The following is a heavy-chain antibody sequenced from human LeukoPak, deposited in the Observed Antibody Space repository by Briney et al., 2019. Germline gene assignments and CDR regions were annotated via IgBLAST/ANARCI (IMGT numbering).Heavy chain of an antibody. CDR2: MYLSGTT. Sequence: SETLSLTCTVSGDSINSLDLWSWVRQPPGKGLEWIGEMYLSGTTHSNPSVKSRVTISIDKSKNQFFLNLSSVTAADTAVYYCARLSGGYTGYWGQGTLVTVSS. CDR1: GDSINSLDL. J-gene: IGHJ4*02. CDR3: ARLSGGYTGY. D-gene: IGHD5-12*01. V-gene: IGHV4-4*02.